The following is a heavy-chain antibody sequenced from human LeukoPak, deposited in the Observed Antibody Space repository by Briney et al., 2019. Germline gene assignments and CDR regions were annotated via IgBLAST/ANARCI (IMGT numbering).Heavy chain of an antibody. V-gene: IGHV3-48*03. J-gene: IGHJ4*02. CDR3: ARVRASRFLEWLLSH. CDR1: GFTFSSYE. CDR2: ISSSGSTI. Sequence: GGSLRLSCAASGFTFSSYEMNWVRQAPGKGLEWVSYISSSGSTIYYADSVKGRFTISRDNAKNSLYLQMNSLRAEDTAVYYCARVRASRFLEWLLSHWGQGTLVTVSS. D-gene: IGHD3-3*01.